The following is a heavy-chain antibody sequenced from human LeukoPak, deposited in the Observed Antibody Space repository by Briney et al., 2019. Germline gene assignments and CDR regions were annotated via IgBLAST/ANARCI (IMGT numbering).Heavy chain of an antibody. CDR1: GFTFMNYV. CDR3: VKGRGGYCFDP. J-gene: IGHJ5*02. Sequence: GGSPRLSCAGSGFTFMNYVLTWVRQAPGKGLEWVSTITGSGVTTYYADSVKGRFTISRDNSKNTLYLQMSSLRAEDTAVYYCVKGRGGYCFDPWGQGTLVTVSS. V-gene: IGHV3-23*01. CDR2: ITGSGVTT.